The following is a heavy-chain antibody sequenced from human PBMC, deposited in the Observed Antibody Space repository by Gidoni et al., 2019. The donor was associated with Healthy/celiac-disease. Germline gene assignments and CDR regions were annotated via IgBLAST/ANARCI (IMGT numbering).Heavy chain of an antibody. Sequence: QLQLQESGSGLVKPSQTLSLTCAVSGGSISRGGYSWRWIRQPPGKGLEWIGYIYHSGSTYYNPSLKSRVTISVDRSKNQFSLKLSAVTAADTAVYYCARGEVDDYGNWYFDLWGRGTLVTVSS. CDR2: IYHSGST. D-gene: IGHD4-17*01. CDR1: GGSISRGGYS. J-gene: IGHJ2*01. CDR3: ARGEVDDYGNWYFDL. V-gene: IGHV4-30-2*01.